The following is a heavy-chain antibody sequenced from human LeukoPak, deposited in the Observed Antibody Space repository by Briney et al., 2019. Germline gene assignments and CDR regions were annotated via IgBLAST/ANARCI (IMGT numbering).Heavy chain of an antibody. CDR1: GFTFSSYA. J-gene: IGHJ4*02. D-gene: IGHD1-26*01. Sequence: GGSLRLSCAASGFTFSSYAMSWVRQAPGKGLEWVSAISGIGGRTNSADSVKGRFTISRDDSKSTLYLQMNSLRAEDTAVYYCAKGKAGAYPYYFDYWGQGTLVTVSS. CDR2: ISGIGGRT. V-gene: IGHV3-23*01. CDR3: AKGKAGAYPYYFDY.